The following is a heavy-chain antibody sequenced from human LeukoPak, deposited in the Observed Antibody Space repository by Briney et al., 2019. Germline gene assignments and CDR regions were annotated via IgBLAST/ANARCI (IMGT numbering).Heavy chain of an antibody. CDR2: ISSSSSYI. J-gene: IGHJ3*02. V-gene: IGHV3-21*04. CDR1: GFTFSSYS. Sequence: PGGSLRLSCAASGFTFSSYSMNWVRQAPGKGLEWVSSISSSSSYIYYADSVKGRFTISRDNAKNSLYLQMNSLRAEDTALYYCARSHYYYDSSAAAFDIWGQGTMVTVSS. CDR3: ARSHYYYDSSAAAFDI. D-gene: IGHD3-22*01.